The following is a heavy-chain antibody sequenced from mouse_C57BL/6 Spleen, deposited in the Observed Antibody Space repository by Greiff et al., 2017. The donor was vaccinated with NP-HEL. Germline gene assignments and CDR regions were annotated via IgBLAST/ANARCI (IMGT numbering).Heavy chain of an antibody. CDR3: TTGGTNY. Sequence: EVQLQQSGAEPVRPGASVKLSCTASGFNIKDDYMHWVKQRPEQGLEWIGWIDPENGDTEYASKFQGKSTITADTSSNTAYLQLSSLTSEDTAVYYGTTGGTNYWGQGTTHTVAS. V-gene: IGHV14-4*01. CDR1: GFNIKDDY. CDR2: IDPENGDT. D-gene: IGHD2-13*01. J-gene: IGHJ2*01.